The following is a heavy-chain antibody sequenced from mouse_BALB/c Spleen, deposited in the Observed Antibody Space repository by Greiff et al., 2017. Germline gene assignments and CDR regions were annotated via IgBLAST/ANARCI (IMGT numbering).Heavy chain of an antibody. CDR2: IDPENGNT. CDR3: ARYDYKNYLDD. CDR1: GFNIKDYY. D-gene: IGHD2-4*01. V-gene: IGHV14-1*02. J-gene: IGHJ2*01. Sequence: EVQLQESGAELVRPGALVKLSCKASGFNIKDYYMHWVKQRPEQGLEWIGWIDPENGNTIYDPKFQGKASITADTSSNTAYLQHSSLTSEDTAVYYCARYDYKNYLDDWGQGTTLTVSS.